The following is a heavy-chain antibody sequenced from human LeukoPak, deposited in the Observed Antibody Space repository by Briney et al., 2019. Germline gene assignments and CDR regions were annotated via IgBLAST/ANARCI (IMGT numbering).Heavy chain of an antibody. CDR3: AKSESSGWPIDAFDI. CDR2: ISWNSGSI. V-gene: IGHV3-9*03. J-gene: IGHJ3*02. D-gene: IGHD6-19*01. Sequence: PGGSLRLSCAASGFTFDDYAMHWVRQAPGKGLEWVSGISWNSGSIGYADSVKGRFTISRDNAKNSLYLQMNSLRAEDMDLYYCAKSESSGWPIDAFDIWGQGTMVTVSS. CDR1: GFTFDDYA.